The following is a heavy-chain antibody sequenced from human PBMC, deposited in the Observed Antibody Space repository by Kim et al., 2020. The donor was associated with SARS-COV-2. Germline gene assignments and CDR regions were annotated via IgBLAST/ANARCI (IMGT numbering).Heavy chain of an antibody. CDR2: IDTDTGTP. J-gene: IGHJ5*02. Sequence: ASVKVSCKASGYTFTSRVINWLRQAPGQGLEWMGWIDTDTGTPAYAQGFTGRFVFSLDTSVTTAYLQISSLKAEDTAVYFCARGPYIRGYDYVSWFDPWG. D-gene: IGHD3-22*01. CDR3: ARGPYIRGYDYVSWFDP. V-gene: IGHV7-4-1*02. CDR1: GYTFTSRV.